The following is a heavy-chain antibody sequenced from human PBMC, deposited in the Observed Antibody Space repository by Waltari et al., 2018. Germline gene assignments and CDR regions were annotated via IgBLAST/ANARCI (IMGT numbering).Heavy chain of an antibody. CDR1: GGSISSSSYY. J-gene: IGHJ4*02. CDR3: ARESIYYYDSSGYYPDY. V-gene: IGHV4-39*07. Sequence: QLQLQESGPGLVKPSETLSLTCTVSGGSISSSSYYWGWIRHPPGKGLEWIGSIYYSGSTYYNPSLKSRVTISVDTSKNQFSLKLSSVTAADTAVYYCARESIYYYDSSGYYPDYWGQGTLVTVSS. D-gene: IGHD3-22*01. CDR2: IYYSGST.